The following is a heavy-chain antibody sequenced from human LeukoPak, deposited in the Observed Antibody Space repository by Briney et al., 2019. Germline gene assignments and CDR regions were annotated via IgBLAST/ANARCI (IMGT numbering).Heavy chain of an antibody. Sequence: PSETLSLTCTVSGGSISSYYWSWIRQPPGKGLEWIGYIYYTGSTSYNPSLKSRVTISVDTSKNHFSLNLSSVTAADTAVYYCARAVSGYYFDYWGQGTQVAVSS. CDR3: ARAVSGYYFDY. D-gene: IGHD6-19*01. CDR2: IYYTGST. V-gene: IGHV4-59*01. J-gene: IGHJ4*02. CDR1: GGSISSYY.